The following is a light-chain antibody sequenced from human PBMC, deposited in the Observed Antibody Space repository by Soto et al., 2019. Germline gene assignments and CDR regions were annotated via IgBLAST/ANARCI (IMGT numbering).Light chain of an antibody. V-gene: IGKV3-20*01. J-gene: IGKJ1*01. CDR1: QSVSSCY. CDR2: AAS. Sequence: EIVLTQSPGTLSLSRGERATLSCRASQSVSSCYLAWYQEKPGQAPRLLIYAASSRATGIPDRFSGSGSGTDFTLTISRLEPEAFAVYYCQQYGSSPGTFGQGTKVEIK. CDR3: QQYGSSPGT.